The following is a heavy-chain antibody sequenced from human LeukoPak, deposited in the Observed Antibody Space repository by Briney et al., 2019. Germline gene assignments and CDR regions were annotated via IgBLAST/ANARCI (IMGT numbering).Heavy chain of an antibody. CDR1: GFTFSSYG. V-gene: IGHV3-33*01. CDR2: IWYDGSNK. J-gene: IGHJ4*02. D-gene: IGHD2-8*01. Sequence: GRSLRLSCAASGFTFSSYGMHWVRQAPGKGLEWVAVIWYDGSNKYYADSVKGRFTISRDNSKNTLYPQMNSLRAEDTAVYYCARDRYSATKGYCTNGVCYTFPDYWGQGTLVTVSS. CDR3: ARDRYSATKGYCTNGVCYTFPDY.